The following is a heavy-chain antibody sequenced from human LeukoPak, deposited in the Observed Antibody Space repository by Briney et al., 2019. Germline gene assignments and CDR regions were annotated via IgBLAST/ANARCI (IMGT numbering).Heavy chain of an antibody. D-gene: IGHD2-15*01. CDR1: GFTFSSHS. V-gene: IGHV3-21*01. CDR2: ISSSSSYI. Sequence: GGSLRLSCAASGFTFSSHSLNWVRQAPGKGLGWVSSISSSSSYIYYADSVKGRFTISRDNAKSSMWLQMSSLRAEDTAVYYCGRDQTPFYWGQGSLVTVSS. J-gene: IGHJ4*02. CDR3: GRDQTPFY.